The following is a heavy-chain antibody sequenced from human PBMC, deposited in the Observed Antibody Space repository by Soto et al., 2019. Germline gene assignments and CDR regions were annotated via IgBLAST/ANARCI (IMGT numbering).Heavy chain of an antibody. D-gene: IGHD3-3*01. J-gene: IGHJ6*02. Sequence: GGSLRLSCAASGFTFSSYAMHWVRQAPGKGLEWVAVISYDGSNKYYADSVKGRFTISRDNSKNTLYLQMNSLRAEDTVVYYCAREYYDFWSGYYYYYYGMDVWGQGTTVTVSS. CDR1: GFTFSSYA. V-gene: IGHV3-30-3*01. CDR3: AREYYDFWSGYYYYYYGMDV. CDR2: ISYDGSNK.